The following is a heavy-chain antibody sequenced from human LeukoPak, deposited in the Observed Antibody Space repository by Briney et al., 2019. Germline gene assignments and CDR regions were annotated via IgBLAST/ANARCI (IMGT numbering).Heavy chain of an antibody. D-gene: IGHD3-10*01. CDR1: GFTFSSYE. J-gene: IGHJ4*02. V-gene: IGHV3-48*03. Sequence: GGSLRLSCAASGFTFSSYEMNWVRQAPGKGLEWVSYISSSGSSIYYADSVKGRFTISRDNSKNTLYLQMNSLRAEDTAVYYCARGAHGDYGSGSYWVYWGQGTLVTVSS. CDR2: ISSSGSSI. CDR3: ARGAHGDYGSGSYWVY.